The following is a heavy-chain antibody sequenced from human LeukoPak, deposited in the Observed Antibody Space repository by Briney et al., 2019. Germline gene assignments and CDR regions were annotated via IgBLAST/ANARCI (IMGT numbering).Heavy chain of an antibody. D-gene: IGHD5-24*01. Sequence: SETLSLTCTVSGGSLGGYYWSWIRQPPGKRLEWIGYIYTSGSTNYNPSLKSRVTISVDTSKNQFSLKLSSVTAADTAVYYCARVQEMATIYYWGQGTLVTVSS. V-gene: IGHV4-4*09. J-gene: IGHJ4*02. CDR1: GGSLGGYY. CDR2: IYTSGST. CDR3: ARVQEMATIYY.